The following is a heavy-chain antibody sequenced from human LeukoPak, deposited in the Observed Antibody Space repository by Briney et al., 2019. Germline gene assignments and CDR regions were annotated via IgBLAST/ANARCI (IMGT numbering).Heavy chain of an antibody. CDR3: ARVMHDSSGYYYVFDY. CDR2: INPNSGGT. J-gene: IGHJ4*02. Sequence: ASVKVSCKASGYTFTGYYMHWVRQAPGHGLEWMGWINPNSGGTNYAQKFQGRVTMTRDMSISTAYMELSRLRSDDTAVYYCARVMHDSSGYYYVFDYWGQGTLVTVSS. D-gene: IGHD3-22*01. CDR1: GYTFTGYY. V-gene: IGHV1-2*02.